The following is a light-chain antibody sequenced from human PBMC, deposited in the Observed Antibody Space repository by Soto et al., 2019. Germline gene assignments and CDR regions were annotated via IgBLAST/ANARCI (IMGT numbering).Light chain of an antibody. Sequence: AIRMTQSPSSFSASTGDRVTITCRASQGISSYLAWYQQKPGKAPKLLIYAASTLQSGVPSRFSGSGSGTDFTLTISCLQSEDLATYYCQQYYSYPPITFGQGTRLEIK. CDR1: QGISSY. J-gene: IGKJ5*01. V-gene: IGKV1-8*01. CDR3: QQYYSYPPIT. CDR2: AAS.